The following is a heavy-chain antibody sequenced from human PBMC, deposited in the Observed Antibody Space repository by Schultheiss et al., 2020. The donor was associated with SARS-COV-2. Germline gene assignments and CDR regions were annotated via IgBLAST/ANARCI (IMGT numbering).Heavy chain of an antibody. CDR3: ARSRAGVAVAGTFDY. V-gene: IGHV4-34*01. Sequence: SETLSLTCAVYGGSFSGYYWSWIRQPPGKGLEWIGEINHSGSTNYNPSLKSRVTISVDTSKNQFSLKLNSVTAADTAVYYCARSRAGVAVAGTFDYWGQGTRVTVSS. J-gene: IGHJ4*02. CDR1: GGSFSGYY. CDR2: INHSGST. D-gene: IGHD6-19*01.